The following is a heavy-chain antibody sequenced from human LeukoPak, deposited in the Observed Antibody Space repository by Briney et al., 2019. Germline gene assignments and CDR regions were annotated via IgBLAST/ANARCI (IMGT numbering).Heavy chain of an antibody. CDR3: ATIVPDVAATLTFDH. CDR1: GFTVSSNY. CDR2: IYSGGST. D-gene: IGHD2-15*01. V-gene: IGHV3-66*01. J-gene: IGHJ4*02. Sequence: GGSLRLSCAVSGFTVSSNYMSWVRQVPGKGLEGVSVIYSGGSTYYADSVKGRFTISRDNSKNTLYLQMNSLRAEDTAVYYCATIVPDVAATLTFDHWGQGILVTVSS.